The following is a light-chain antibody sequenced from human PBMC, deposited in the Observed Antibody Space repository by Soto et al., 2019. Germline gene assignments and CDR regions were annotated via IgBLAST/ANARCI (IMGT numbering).Light chain of an antibody. CDR1: QSISSNY. CDR3: QQYGTSPRT. Sequence: DIVMTQSPGTLSLSPGKRATLSCRASQSISSNYLAWYQQKPGQSPRLLIYGASSRATGIPDRFSGRGSGTDFTLTISRLEPEDFAVYFCQQYGTSPRTFGQGTKVDIK. V-gene: IGKV3-20*01. J-gene: IGKJ1*01. CDR2: GAS.